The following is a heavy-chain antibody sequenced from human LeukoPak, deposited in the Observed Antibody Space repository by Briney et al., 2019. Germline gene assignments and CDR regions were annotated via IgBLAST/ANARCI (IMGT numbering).Heavy chain of an antibody. Sequence: GGSLRLSCAASGFTFSKHWMHWVRQGPGKGLLWVSGIDGDESSAAYADSVKGRFTISRDNAKNTLYLQMNSLRAEDTAVYYCASTPLERCSGAGTCYPYFDYWGQGTLVTVSS. CDR2: IDGDESSA. CDR1: GFTFSKHW. D-gene: IGHD2-15*01. CDR3: ASTPLERCSGAGTCYPYFDY. J-gene: IGHJ4*02. V-gene: IGHV3-74*01.